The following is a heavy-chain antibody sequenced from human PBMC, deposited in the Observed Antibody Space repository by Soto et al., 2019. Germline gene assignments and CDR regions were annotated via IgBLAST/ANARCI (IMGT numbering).Heavy chain of an antibody. D-gene: IGHD1-26*01. V-gene: IGHV1-18*01. CDR2: ISAYNGNT. J-gene: IGHJ3*02. CDR3: ARDPSGSYYEDAFDI. CDR1: GYTFTSYG. Sequence: ASVKVSCKASGYTFTSYGISWLRQAPGQGLEWMGWISAYNGNTNYAQKLQGRVTMTTDTSTSTAYMELRSLRSDDTAVYYCARDPSGSYYEDAFDIWGQGTMVTVSS.